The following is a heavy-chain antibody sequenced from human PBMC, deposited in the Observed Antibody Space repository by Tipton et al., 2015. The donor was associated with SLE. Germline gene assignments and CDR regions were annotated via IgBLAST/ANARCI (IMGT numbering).Heavy chain of an antibody. CDR1: GGSFSGYY. CDR2: IKHSGSP. J-gene: IGHJ5*02. CDR3: VRAQRLVRWLDP. Sequence: GLVKPSETLSLTCAVYGGSFSGYYWSWIRQPPGKGLEWIGEIKHSGSPNYNPSLKSRITISVDTSKNQFSLKLSSVTAADTAVYYCVRAQRLVRWLDPWGQGTQITVSS. D-gene: IGHD6-13*01. V-gene: IGHV4-34*01.